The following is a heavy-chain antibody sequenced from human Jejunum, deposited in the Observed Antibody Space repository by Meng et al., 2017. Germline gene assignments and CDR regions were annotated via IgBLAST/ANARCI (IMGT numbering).Heavy chain of an antibody. CDR1: GFTFENYA. D-gene: IGHD3-22*01. CDR3: ARVFGDPDYYECSGSFDY. V-gene: IGHV3-9*01. CDR2: ISWNSDSI. J-gene: IGHJ4*02. Sequence: SLKISCAASGFTFENYAMHWVRQAPGKGLEWVSGISWNSDSIAYADSVKGRFTISRDNAKNSLYLQMNSLRAEDTALYYCARVFGDPDYYECSGSFDYWGQGTLVTVSS.